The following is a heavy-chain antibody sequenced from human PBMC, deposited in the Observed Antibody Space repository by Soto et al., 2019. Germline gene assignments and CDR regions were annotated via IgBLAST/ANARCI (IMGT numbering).Heavy chain of an antibody. J-gene: IGHJ3*02. D-gene: IGHD2-15*01. V-gene: IGHV3-64*01. CDR1: GFTFSSYA. CDR3: ASNRGSGGSRRAFDI. CDR2: ISSNGGST. Sequence: PGGSLRLSCAASGFTFSSYAMHWVRQAPGKGLEYVSAISSNGGSTYYANSVKGRFTISRDNSKNTLYLQMGSLRAEDMAVYYCASNRGSGGSRRAFDIWGQGTMVTVSS.